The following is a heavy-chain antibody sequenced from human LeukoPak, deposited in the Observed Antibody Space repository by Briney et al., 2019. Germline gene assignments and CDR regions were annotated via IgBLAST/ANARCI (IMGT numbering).Heavy chain of an antibody. D-gene: IGHD4-17*01. Sequence: EWIVYIYYSGSTNYNPSLKSRVTISVDTSKNQFSLKLSSVTAADTAVYYCAGHYGDPLFDYWGQGTLVTVSS. CDR2: IYYSGST. J-gene: IGHJ4*02. V-gene: IGHV4-61*07. CDR3: AGHYGDPLFDY.